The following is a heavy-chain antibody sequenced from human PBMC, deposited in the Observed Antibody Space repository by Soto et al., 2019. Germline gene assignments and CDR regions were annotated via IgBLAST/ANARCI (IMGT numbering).Heavy chain of an antibody. CDR1: GYTFTSYD. J-gene: IGHJ4*02. V-gene: IGHV1-69*13. D-gene: IGHD3-10*01. CDR2: IIPIFGTA. CDR3: ARGPYDELGFGY. Sequence: GASVKVSCKASGYTFTSYDINWVRQATGQGLEWMGGIIPIFGTANYAQKFQGRVTITADESTSTAYMELSSLRSEDTAVYYCARGPYDELGFGYWGQGTLVTVSS.